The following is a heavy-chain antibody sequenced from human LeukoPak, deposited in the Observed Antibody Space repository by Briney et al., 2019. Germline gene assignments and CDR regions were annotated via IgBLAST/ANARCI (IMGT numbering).Heavy chain of an antibody. J-gene: IGHJ5*02. CDR3: ARGRDYGDYNWFDP. CDR2: IYTSGST. Sequence: SETLSLTCTVSGGSISSGSYYWSWIRQPAGKGLEWIGRIYTSGSTNYNPSLKSRVTISVDTSKNQFSLKLSSVTAADTAVNYCARGRDYGDYNWFDPWSQGTLVTVSS. V-gene: IGHV4-61*02. CDR1: GGSISSGSYY. D-gene: IGHD4-17*01.